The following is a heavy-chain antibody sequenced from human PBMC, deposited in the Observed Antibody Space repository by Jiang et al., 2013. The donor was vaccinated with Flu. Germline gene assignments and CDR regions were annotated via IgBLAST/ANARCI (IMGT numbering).Heavy chain of an antibody. Sequence: PPGKGLEWIGSISHTGTTYYNPSLQTRLTISLDTSKNQFSLMLTSVTAADTAVYYCATTTGNWGQGTLVTVSS. D-gene: IGHD3-10*01. V-gene: IGHV4-38-2*01. CDR3: ATTTGN. CDR2: ISHTGTT. J-gene: IGHJ4*02.